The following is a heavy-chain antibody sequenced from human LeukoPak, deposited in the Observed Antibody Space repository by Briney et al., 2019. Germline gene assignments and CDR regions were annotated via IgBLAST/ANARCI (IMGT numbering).Heavy chain of an antibody. CDR2: IIPMSGTV. D-gene: IGHD5-18*01. V-gene: IGHV1-69*06. CDR3: ARETGYAYGRAPLDY. J-gene: IGHJ4*02. CDR1: GGTFSTFG. Sequence: GASVKVSFKASGGTFSTFGISWVRQAPGQGLEWMGEIIPMSGTVNNAQKFQGRVTITADKSTGTAYMELSSLRSDDTAVYYCARETGYAYGRAPLDYWGQGTLVTVSS.